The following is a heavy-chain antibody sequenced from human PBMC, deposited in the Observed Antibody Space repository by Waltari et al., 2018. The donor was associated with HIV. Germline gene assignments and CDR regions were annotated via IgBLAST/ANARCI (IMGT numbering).Heavy chain of an antibody. D-gene: IGHD2-15*01. Sequence: QVQLVQSGAEVKKPGASVKVSCKASGYTFTSYYMHWVRQAPGQGLEWMGIINPSGGSTSYAQKFQGRVTMTRDTSTSTVYMELSSLRSEDTAVYYCARESPVVVVAAHFDYWGQGTLVTVSS. CDR2: INPSGGST. J-gene: IGHJ4*02. CDR1: GYTFTSYY. V-gene: IGHV1-46*03. CDR3: ARESPVVVVAAHFDY.